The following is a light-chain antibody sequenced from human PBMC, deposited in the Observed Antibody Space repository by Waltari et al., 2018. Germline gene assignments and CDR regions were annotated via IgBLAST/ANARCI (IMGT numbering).Light chain of an antibody. J-gene: IGLJ3*02. CDR2: GKN. CDR3: NSRDSSGNHLGV. V-gene: IGLV3-19*01. Sequence: SSELTQDPAVSVALGQTVRIICQGASLRSYYASWYQQKPGQAPVLVIYGKNNRPSGIPDRFSGSSSGNTASLTITGAQAEDEADYYCNSRDSSGNHLGVFGGGTKLTVL. CDR1: SLRSYY.